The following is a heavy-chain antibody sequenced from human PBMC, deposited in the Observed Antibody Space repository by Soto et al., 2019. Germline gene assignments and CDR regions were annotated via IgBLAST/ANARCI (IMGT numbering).Heavy chain of an antibody. V-gene: IGHV1-18*01. J-gene: IGHJ4*02. CDR2: ISPYDGNT. CDR1: GYIFTNYG. Sequence: QVQLVQSEAEVKKPRASVKVSCKASGYIFTNYGLSWVRQAPGQGLEWMAWISPYDGNTHYAQNLQGRVTVTTDTSTSTAYMELRSLRSDDTAVYFCARDDRAAAAGTTYYFDYWGQGTLVTVSS. CDR3: ARDDRAAAAGTTYYFDY. D-gene: IGHD6-13*01.